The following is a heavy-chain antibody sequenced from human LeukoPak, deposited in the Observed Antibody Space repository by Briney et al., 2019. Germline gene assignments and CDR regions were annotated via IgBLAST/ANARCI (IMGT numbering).Heavy chain of an antibody. V-gene: IGHV3-30*04. D-gene: IGHD3-22*01. CDR2: ISYDGSNY. Sequence: PGGSLRLSCAASGFTFDNYAMHWVRQAPGKGLEWVSLISYDGSNYYYADSVKGRFTISRDNSKNTLFLQMNSLRVEDAALYYCARGDSYYYDSSDLPHAFDVWGQGTMVTVSS. CDR1: GFTFDNYA. J-gene: IGHJ3*01. CDR3: ARGDSYYYDSSDLPHAFDV.